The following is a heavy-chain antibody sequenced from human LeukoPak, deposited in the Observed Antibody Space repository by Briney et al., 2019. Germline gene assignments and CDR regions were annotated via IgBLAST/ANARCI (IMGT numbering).Heavy chain of an antibody. CDR3: ASERYTSSRGSAWNYHYYGLGV. CDR2: PYYRSHWYT. D-gene: IGHD6-19*01. Sequence: SRPTLVKPSQTLSLTCAISGDSVSTNSVPWNWIRQSPSRGLEWLGRPYYRSHWYTEYAASVKSRISISPDTSKNQFSLQLRSVSPEDTAVYYCASERYTSSRGSAWNYHYYGLGVWGQGTTVTVSS. V-gene: IGHV6-1*01. J-gene: IGHJ6*02. CDR1: GDSVSTNSVP.